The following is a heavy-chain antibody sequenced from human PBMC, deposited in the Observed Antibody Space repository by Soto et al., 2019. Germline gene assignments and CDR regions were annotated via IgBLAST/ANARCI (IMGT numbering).Heavy chain of an antibody. J-gene: IGHJ4*02. CDR3: ARDSSSWYGGDFDY. Sequence: QVQLVESGGGVVQPGRSLRLSCAASGFTFSSYAMHWVRQAPGKGLEWVAVISYDGSNKYYADSVKGRFTISRDNSKNTLYLQMNCLRAEDTAVYYCARDSSSWYGGDFDYWGQGTLVTVSS. V-gene: IGHV3-30-3*01. CDR2: ISYDGSNK. CDR1: GFTFSSYA. D-gene: IGHD6-13*01.